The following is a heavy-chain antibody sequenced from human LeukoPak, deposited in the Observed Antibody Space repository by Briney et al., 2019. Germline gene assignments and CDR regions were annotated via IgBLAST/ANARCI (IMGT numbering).Heavy chain of an antibody. D-gene: IGHD6-13*01. J-gene: IGHJ4*02. CDR3: AKGTAAASNS. V-gene: IGHV3-30*14. CDR2: ISYDGSNK. Sequence: GGSLRLSCAASGFTFSSYAMHWVRQAPGKGLEWVAVISYDGSNKYYADSVKGRFTISRDNSKNMLYLQMSSLRAEDTAVYYCAKGTAAASNSWGQGTLVTVSS. CDR1: GFTFSSYA.